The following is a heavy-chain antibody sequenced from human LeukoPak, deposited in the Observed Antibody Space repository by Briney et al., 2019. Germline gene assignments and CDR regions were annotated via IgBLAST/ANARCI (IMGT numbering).Heavy chain of an antibody. V-gene: IGHV3-23*01. CDR1: GLTFRAYA. J-gene: IGHJ4*02. D-gene: IGHD2-21*01. Sequence: PGGSLRLSCAASGLTFRAYAMSWVRQAPGKGLEWVSLISGDGADTYYADSVRGRFTISRDNSKNTLYLQMSSLRAEDTAVYYCAKEFNRGLPDYWGQGTLVTVPS. CDR2: ISGDGADT. CDR3: AKEFNRGLPDY.